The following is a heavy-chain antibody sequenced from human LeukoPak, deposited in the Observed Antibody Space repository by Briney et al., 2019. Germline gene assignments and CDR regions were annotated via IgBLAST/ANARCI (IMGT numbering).Heavy chain of an antibody. CDR1: RFTFSSYA. Sequence: PGGSLRLSCAASRFTFSSYAMSWVRQAPGKGLEGVSAISGSGGSTYYADSVKGRFTISRDNSKNTLYLQMNSLRAEDTAVYYCAKGVYGSGYYFDYWGQGTLVTVSS. CDR2: ISGSGGST. D-gene: IGHD3-10*01. J-gene: IGHJ4*02. CDR3: AKGVYGSGYYFDY. V-gene: IGHV3-23*01.